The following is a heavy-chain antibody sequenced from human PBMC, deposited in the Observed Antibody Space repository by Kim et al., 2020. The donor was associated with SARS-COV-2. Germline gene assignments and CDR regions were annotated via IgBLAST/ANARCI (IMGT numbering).Heavy chain of an antibody. Sequence: ASVKVSCKPSGYTFTNYDINWVRQATGQGLEWMGWMNPNSGNTGYAQKFQGRVTMTRNTSTSTAYMELSSLRSEDTALYYCARGAACSSFSCLYWFDPWGQGSLVTVS. CDR3: ARGAACSSFSCLYWFDP. CDR2: MNPNSGNT. D-gene: IGHD2-2*01. CDR1: GYTFTNYD. V-gene: IGHV1-8*01. J-gene: IGHJ5*02.